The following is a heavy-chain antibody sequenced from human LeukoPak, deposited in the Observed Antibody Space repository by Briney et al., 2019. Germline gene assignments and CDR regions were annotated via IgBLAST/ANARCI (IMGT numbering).Heavy chain of an antibody. CDR2: ISGDGGST. V-gene: IGHV3-43*02. Sequence: PGGSLRLSCAASGFTFDDYDMHWVRQAPGKGLEWVSLISGDGGSTYYADSVKGRFTISRDNSKNSLYLQMNSLRTEDTALYYCAKDMGYSYGHYYFDYWGQGTLVTVSS. CDR1: GFTFDDYD. D-gene: IGHD5-18*01. J-gene: IGHJ4*02. CDR3: AKDMGYSYGHYYFDY.